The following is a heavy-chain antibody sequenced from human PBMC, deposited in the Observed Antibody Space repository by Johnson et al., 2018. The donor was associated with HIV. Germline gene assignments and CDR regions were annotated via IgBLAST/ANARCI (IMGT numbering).Heavy chain of an antibody. CDR3: ARAIAAAGTVGVDAFDI. V-gene: IGHV3-48*03. J-gene: IGHJ3*02. Sequence: MLLVESGGGLVQPGGSLRLSCSAPGFTFSHYKMNWVRQAPGKGLEWVSYIIGSGTTIYYADSVKGRFTLSRDNAKNSLYLQMNSLRAEDTAVYYCARAIAAAGTVGVDAFDIWGQGTMVTVSS. CDR2: IIGSGTTI. D-gene: IGHD6-13*01. CDR1: GFTFSHYK.